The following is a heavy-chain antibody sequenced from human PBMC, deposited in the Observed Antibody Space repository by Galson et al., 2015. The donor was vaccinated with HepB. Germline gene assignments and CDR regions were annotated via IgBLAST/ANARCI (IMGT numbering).Heavy chain of an antibody. V-gene: IGHV3-20*04. J-gene: IGHJ4*02. CDR1: GFNFDEYG. CDR3: VRKGRGLLNLHYFDY. CDR2: INWNAGSI. D-gene: IGHD3-10*01. Sequence: SLRLSCAASGFNFDEYGMSWVRQAPGKGLEWVSGINWNAGSIDYADSVKGRFTISRDNAKNSLYLQMNGLRAEGTALYYCVRKGRGLLNLHYFDYWGQGTLVTVSS.